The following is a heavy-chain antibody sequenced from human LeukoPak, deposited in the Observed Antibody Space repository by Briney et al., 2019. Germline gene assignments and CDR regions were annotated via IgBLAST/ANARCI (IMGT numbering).Heavy chain of an antibody. V-gene: IGHV3-9*01. Sequence: GGSLRLSCAASGFTFDDYAMHWVWQAPGKGLEWVSGISWNSGSIGYADSVKGRFTISRDNAKNSLYLQMNSLRAEDTALYYCAKDKSGYDFEGFDYWGQGTLVTVSS. CDR2: ISWNSGSI. CDR3: AKDKSGYDFEGFDY. D-gene: IGHD5-12*01. CDR1: GFTFDDYA. J-gene: IGHJ4*02.